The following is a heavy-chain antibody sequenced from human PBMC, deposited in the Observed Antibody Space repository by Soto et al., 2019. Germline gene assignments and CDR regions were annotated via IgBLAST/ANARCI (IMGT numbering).Heavy chain of an antibody. J-gene: IGHJ4*02. CDR2: ITTFNGNT. CDR3: ATLPPYYFDTSGYFLED. Sequence: ASVKVSCKASGYSFPSHGIGWMRQAPGQGLEWMGWITTFNGNTNYAKKFQERVTVTADTSTSTVYMELRSLRYDDTAVYFCATLPPYYFDTSGYFLEDWGQGTLVTVSS. V-gene: IGHV1-18*01. CDR1: GYSFPSHG. D-gene: IGHD3-22*01.